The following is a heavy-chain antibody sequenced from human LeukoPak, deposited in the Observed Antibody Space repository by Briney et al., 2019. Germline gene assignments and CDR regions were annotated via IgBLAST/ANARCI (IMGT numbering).Heavy chain of an antibody. J-gene: IGHJ4*02. D-gene: IGHD3-3*01. CDR3: ARDIQYYDFWSGYYISDY. CDR2: IKQDGSEK. Sequence: GGSLRLSCAASGFTFSSYRMSWVRQAPGKGLEWVANIKQDGSEKYYVDSVKGRFTISRDNAKNSLYLQMNSLRAEDTAVYYCARDIQYYDFWSGYYISDYWGQGTLVTVSS. CDR1: GFTFSSYR. V-gene: IGHV3-7*01.